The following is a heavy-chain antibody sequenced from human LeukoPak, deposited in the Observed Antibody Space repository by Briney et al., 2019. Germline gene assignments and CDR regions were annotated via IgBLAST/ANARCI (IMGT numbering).Heavy chain of an antibody. V-gene: IGHV4-4*07. CDR1: GGSISGYY. Sequence: PSETLSLTCTVSGGSISGYYWSWIRQPAGKGLGWIGRVYTSGSTNYNPSLKSRVTMSVDTPKNQFSLKLSSVTAADTAVYYCARDDRRDAFGIWGQGTMVTVSS. CDR3: ARDDRRDAFGI. CDR2: VYTSGST. J-gene: IGHJ3*02.